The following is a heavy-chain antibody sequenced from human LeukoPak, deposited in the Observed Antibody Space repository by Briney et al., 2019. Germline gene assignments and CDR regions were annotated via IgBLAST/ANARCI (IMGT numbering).Heavy chain of an antibody. CDR1: GFTFSSYE. V-gene: IGHV3-48*03. CDR3: ARCYAGTLFY. CDR2: ISSSASTI. Sequence: GGSLRLSCAASGFTFSSYEMNWVRQAPGKGLEWVSYISSSASTIYFADSVKGRFTISRDNAKNSLYLQMNSLRAEDTAVYYCARCYAGTLFYWGQGTLVTVSS. D-gene: IGHD4-23*01. J-gene: IGHJ4*02.